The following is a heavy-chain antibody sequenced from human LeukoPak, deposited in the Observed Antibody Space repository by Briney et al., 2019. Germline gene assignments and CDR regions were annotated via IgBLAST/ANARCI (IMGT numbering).Heavy chain of an antibody. J-gene: IGHJ1*01. D-gene: IGHD3-22*01. CDR2: ISSCSSTI. V-gene: IGHV3-48*04. CDR1: GFTFSSYS. CDR3: ARDRSPYYYDSSGYPQFQH. Sequence: GGSLRLSCAASGFTFSSYSMNWVRQAPGKGLEWVSYISSCSSTIYYADSVKGRFTISRDNAKNSLYLQMNSLRAEDTAVYYCARDRSPYYYDSSGYPQFQHWGQGTLVTVSS.